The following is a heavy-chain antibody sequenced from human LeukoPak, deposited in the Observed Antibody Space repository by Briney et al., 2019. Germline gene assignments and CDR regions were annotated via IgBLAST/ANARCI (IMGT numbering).Heavy chain of an antibody. CDR2: INHSGST. J-gene: IGHJ6*03. Sequence: SETLSLTCAVYGGSFSGYYWSWIRQPPGKGLEWIGEINHSGSTNYNPSLKSRVTISVDTSKNQFSLKLSSVTAADTAVYYCARGPESYSYMDVWGKGTTVTVSS. CDR3: ARGPESYSYMDV. V-gene: IGHV4-34*01. CDR1: GGSFSGYY.